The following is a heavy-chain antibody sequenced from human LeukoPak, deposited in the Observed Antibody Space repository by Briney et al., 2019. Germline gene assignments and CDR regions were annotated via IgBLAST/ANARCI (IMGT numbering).Heavy chain of an antibody. J-gene: IGHJ3*02. CDR3: ATTKTTRHAFDI. D-gene: IGHD4-11*01. Sequence: PSETLSLTCSVSGGSISSSSYYWGWIRQPPGKGLEWIGNIYYSGRTYQKTSLKSRVTISIDTSKNQFSLKLSSGTAADTAVYYCATTKTTRHAFDIWGQGTMVTVSS. V-gene: IGHV4-39*07. CDR2: IYYSGRT. CDR1: GGSISSSSYY.